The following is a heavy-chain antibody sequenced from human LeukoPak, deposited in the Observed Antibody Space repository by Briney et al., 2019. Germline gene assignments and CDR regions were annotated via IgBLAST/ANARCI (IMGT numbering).Heavy chain of an antibody. J-gene: IGHJ6*03. V-gene: IGHV3-30*02. D-gene: IGHD2-2*02. Sequence: PGGSLRLSCAASGFTFSSYGMHWVRQAPGKGLEWVAFIRYDGSNKYYADSVKGRFTISRDNSKNTLYLQMNSLRAEDTAVYYCAKYIVDCSSTSCYIGRYYYYMDVWGKGTTVTISS. CDR2: IRYDGSNK. CDR3: AKYIVDCSSTSCYIGRYYYYMDV. CDR1: GFTFSSYG.